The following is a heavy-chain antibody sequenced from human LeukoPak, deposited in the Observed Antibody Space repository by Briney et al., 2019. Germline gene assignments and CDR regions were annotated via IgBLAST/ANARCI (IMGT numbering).Heavy chain of an antibody. CDR2: IYYSGST. V-gene: IGHV4-59*01. CDR1: GGSISSYY. Sequence: SETLSLTCTVSGGSISSYYWSWIRQPPGKGLEWIGYIYYSGSTNYNPSLKSRVTISVDTSKNQFSLKLSSVTAADTAVYYCARGKYYDFWSGYSPGSADAFDIWGQGTMVTVSS. J-gene: IGHJ3*02. CDR3: ARGKYYDFWSGYSPGSADAFDI. D-gene: IGHD3-3*01.